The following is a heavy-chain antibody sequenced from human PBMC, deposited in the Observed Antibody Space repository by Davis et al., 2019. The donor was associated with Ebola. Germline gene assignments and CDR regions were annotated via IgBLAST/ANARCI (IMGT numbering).Heavy chain of an antibody. CDR3: ARDRGHFYESRPAGMDV. Sequence: ASVKVSCKASGYTFTSYYMHWVRQAPGQGLEWMGIINPSSGSTSYAEKFQGRVTMTRDTSTSTVYMDLSSLRSDDTAIYYCARDRGHFYESRPAGMDVWGKGTTVTVSS. D-gene: IGHD2/OR15-2a*01. CDR1: GYTFTSYY. V-gene: IGHV1-46*01. J-gene: IGHJ6*04. CDR2: INPSSGST.